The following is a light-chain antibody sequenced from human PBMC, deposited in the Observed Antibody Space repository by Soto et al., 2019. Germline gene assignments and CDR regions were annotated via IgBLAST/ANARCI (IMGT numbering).Light chain of an antibody. V-gene: IGKV3-20*01. CDR3: QQYHRSPIT. CDR2: GAS. J-gene: IGKJ5*01. CDR1: QSVSSY. Sequence: EIVVTQSPATLSLSPGERATLSCRASQSVSSYLAWYQQKPGQAPRLLIYGASNRATGIPDRFSGSGSATDFTLTISRLEPEDFAVYYCQQYHRSPITFGQGTRLEIK.